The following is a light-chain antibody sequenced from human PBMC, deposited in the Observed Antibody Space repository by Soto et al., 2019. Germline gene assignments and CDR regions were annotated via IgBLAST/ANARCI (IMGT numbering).Light chain of an antibody. Sequence: DIQMTQSPSSLSASVGDRVTITCRASQSISSYLNWYQQKPGKAPKLLIYAASSLQSGVPSRFSGSGSGTDFTLTISSLQPEDFATYYCQQSYSLPLAFGKGTKVEIK. CDR2: AAS. CDR1: QSISSY. V-gene: IGKV1-39*01. CDR3: QQSYSLPLA. J-gene: IGKJ1*01.